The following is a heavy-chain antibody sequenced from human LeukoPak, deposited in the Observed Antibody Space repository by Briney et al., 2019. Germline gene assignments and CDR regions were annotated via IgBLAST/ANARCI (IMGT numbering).Heavy chain of an antibody. Sequence: GGSLRLSCAASGFTFDDYGMSWVRQAPGKGLAWVSGINWNGGSTGYADSVKGRFTISRDNAKNSLYLQMNSLRAEDTALYYWARDRGVVPAATLDYWGQGTLVTVSS. CDR2: INWNGGST. CDR3: ARDRGVVPAATLDY. V-gene: IGHV3-20*04. J-gene: IGHJ4*02. CDR1: GFTFDDYG. D-gene: IGHD2-2*01.